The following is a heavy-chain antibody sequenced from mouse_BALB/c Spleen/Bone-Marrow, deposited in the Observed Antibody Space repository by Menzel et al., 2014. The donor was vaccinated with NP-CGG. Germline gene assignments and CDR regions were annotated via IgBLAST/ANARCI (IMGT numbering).Heavy chain of an antibody. CDR2: ISSGSSTI. J-gene: IGHJ2*01. Sequence: EVMLVESGGGLVQPGGSRKLSCAASGFTFSSFGMHWVRQAPEKGLEWAAYISSGSSTIYYADTLKGRFTISRDNPKNTLFLQMTSLRSEDTAMYYCARSRLRGYYFDYWGQGTTLTVSS. D-gene: IGHD3-2*02. CDR3: ARSRLRGYYFDY. CDR1: GFTFSSFG. V-gene: IGHV5-17*02.